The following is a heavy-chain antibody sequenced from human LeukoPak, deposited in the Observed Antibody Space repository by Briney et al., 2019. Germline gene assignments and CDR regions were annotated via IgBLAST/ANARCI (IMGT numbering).Heavy chain of an antibody. J-gene: IGHJ5*02. CDR1: GGSFSGYY. CDR3: ARRRLGYCSSTSCPNWFDP. CDR2: INHSGST. Sequence: PPETLSLTCAVYGGSFSGYYWSWIRQPPGKGLEWIGEINHSGSTNYNPSLKSRVTISVDTSKNQFSLKLSSVTAADTAVYYCARRRLGYCSSTSCPNWFDPWGQGTLVTVSS. D-gene: IGHD2-2*01. V-gene: IGHV4-34*01.